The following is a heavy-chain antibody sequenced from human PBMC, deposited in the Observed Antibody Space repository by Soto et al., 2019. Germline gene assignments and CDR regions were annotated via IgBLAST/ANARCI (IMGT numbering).Heavy chain of an antibody. D-gene: IGHD3-22*01. Sequence: QVQLVESGGGVVQPGRSLRLSCAASGFTFSSYGMHWVRQAPGKGLEWVAVISYDGSNKYYADSVKGRFTISRDNSKNTLYLQMNSLRAEDTAVYYCAKDHGPYYYDSSGYSPDQDYWGQGTLVTVSS. CDR1: GFTFSSYG. V-gene: IGHV3-30*18. CDR2: ISYDGSNK. CDR3: AKDHGPYYYDSSGYSPDQDY. J-gene: IGHJ4*02.